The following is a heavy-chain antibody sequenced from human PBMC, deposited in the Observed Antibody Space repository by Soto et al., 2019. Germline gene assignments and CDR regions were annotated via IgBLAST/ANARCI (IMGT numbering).Heavy chain of an antibody. CDR1: GYSFTSYW. CDR2: IDPSDSYT. V-gene: IGHV5-10-1*01. Sequence: PGESLKISCKGSGYSFTSYWISWVRQMPGKGLEWMGRIDPSDSYTNYSPSFQGHVTISADKSISTAYLQWSSLKASDTAMYYCARRPSYAEYGDYVDAFDIWGQGTMVTVSS. D-gene: IGHD4-17*01. J-gene: IGHJ3*02. CDR3: ARRPSYAEYGDYVDAFDI.